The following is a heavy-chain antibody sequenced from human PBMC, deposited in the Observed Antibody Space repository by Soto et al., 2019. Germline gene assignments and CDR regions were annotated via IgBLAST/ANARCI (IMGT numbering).Heavy chain of an antibody. V-gene: IGHV1-69*01. Sequence: QVQLVQSGAEVKKPGSSVKVSCKASGGTFSSYAISWVRQAPGQGLEWMGGIIPIFGTANYAQKFQGRVTITRDESTSTAYMGRRSLRSEDTPVYYCARAGIPVAGLSLDYGGQGTRVTASS. CDR3: ARAGIPVAGLSLDY. D-gene: IGHD6-19*01. CDR1: GGTFSSYA. CDR2: IIPIFGTA. J-gene: IGHJ4*02.